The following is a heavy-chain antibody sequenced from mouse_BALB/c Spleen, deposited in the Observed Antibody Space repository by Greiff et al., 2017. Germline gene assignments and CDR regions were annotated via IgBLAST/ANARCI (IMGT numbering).Heavy chain of an antibody. CDR2: ISYSGST. Sequence: EVQLQQSGPGLVKPSQSLSLTCTVTGYSITSDYAWNWIRQFPGNKLEWMGYISYSGSTSYNPSLKSRISITRDTSKNQFFLQLNSVTTEDTATYYCARFYDGYFFAYWGQGTLVTVSA. CDR3: ARFYDGYFFAY. J-gene: IGHJ3*01. V-gene: IGHV3-2*02. D-gene: IGHD2-3*01. CDR1: GYSITSDYA.